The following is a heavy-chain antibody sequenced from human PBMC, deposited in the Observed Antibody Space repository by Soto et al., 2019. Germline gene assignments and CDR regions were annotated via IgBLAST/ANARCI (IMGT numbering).Heavy chain of an antibody. V-gene: IGHV4-59*01. CDR3: ARGRTVRNYADDSSDYFYFFDY. J-gene: IGHJ4*02. D-gene: IGHD3-22*01. CDR1: GDSISTFY. CDR2: VSYTGST. Sequence: PSETLSLTCTVSGDSISTFYWGWMRQSPGKELEWIGYVSYTGSTNYKPSLKSRVTISVDRSKNQFSLKLTSANAADTAVYYCARGRTVRNYADDSSDYFYFFDYWGQGTQVTVSS.